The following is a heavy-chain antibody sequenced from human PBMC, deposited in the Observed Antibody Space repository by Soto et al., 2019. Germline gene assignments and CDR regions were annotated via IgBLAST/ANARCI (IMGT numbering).Heavy chain of an antibody. CDR1: GGSFSGYY. J-gene: IGHJ4*02. D-gene: IGHD5-12*01. CDR2: INHSGST. Sequence: PSETLSLTCAVYGGSFSGYYWSWIRQPPGKGLGWIGEINHSGSTNYNPSLKSRVTISVDTSKSQFPLQLSSVTAADTAVYYCARYRAVATQYQYFFDYRGLGTLVTVSS. CDR3: ARYRAVATQYQYFFDY. V-gene: IGHV4-34*01.